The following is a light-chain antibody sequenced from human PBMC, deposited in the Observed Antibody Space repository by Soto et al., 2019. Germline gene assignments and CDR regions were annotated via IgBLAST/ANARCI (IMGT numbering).Light chain of an antibody. CDR1: SSDVGAYVY. V-gene: IGLV2-11*01. CDR3: CSYAGTYTYV. J-gene: IGLJ1*01. CDR2: DVY. Sequence: QSVLTQPRSVSGSPGQSVTISCTGTSSDVGAYVYVSWYQNQPGSAPKLIIYDVYKRPSGVPDRFSGSKSGDTASLTISGLQADDEADYYCCSYAGTYTYVFGTGTRSPS.